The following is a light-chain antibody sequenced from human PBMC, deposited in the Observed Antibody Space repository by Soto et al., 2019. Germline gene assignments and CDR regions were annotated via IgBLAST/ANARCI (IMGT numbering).Light chain of an antibody. CDR1: SSDVGGYNY. J-gene: IGLJ3*02. CDR2: EVS. V-gene: IGLV2-14*01. CDR3: SSYTSSSTRV. Sequence: QSALTQPASVSGSPGQSITISCTGTSSDVGGYNYVSWYQQHPGKAPKLMIYEVSNRPSGVSNRFSGSKSGNTASLTISGLQAADEADYYCSSYTSSSTRVSGGGTKLTVL.